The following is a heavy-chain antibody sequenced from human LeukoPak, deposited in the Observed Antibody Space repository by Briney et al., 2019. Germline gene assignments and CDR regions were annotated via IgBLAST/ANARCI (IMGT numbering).Heavy chain of an antibody. V-gene: IGHV3-23*01. CDR2: IHKSGGTS. CDR1: GFTFSIYA. J-gene: IGHJ5*02. CDR3: ARKYCSSTSCWGHYNWFDP. Sequence: GGSLRLSCEASGFTFSIYAMSWVRQAPGKGLEWDSVIHKSGGTSSYADSVKGRFTISRDDSKNALYLQMNSLRVEDTAVYYCARKYCSSTSCWGHYNWFDPWGQGTLVTVSS. D-gene: IGHD2-2*01.